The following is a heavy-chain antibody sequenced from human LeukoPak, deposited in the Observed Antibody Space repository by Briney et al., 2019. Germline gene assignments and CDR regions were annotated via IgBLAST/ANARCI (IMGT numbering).Heavy chain of an antibody. J-gene: IGHJ3*02. CDR3: AKASEAWGQRAFDI. V-gene: IGHV3-66*02. CDR1: GFTVSSNS. CDR2: IYTGGTT. D-gene: IGHD1-26*01. Sequence: PGGSLRLSCAASGFTVSSNSMSWVRQAPGKGLVWVSVIYTGGTTYYADSVKGRFTVSRDNSKNTLDLHMNNLRTEDTAVYYCAKASEAWGQRAFDIWGQGTMVIVSS.